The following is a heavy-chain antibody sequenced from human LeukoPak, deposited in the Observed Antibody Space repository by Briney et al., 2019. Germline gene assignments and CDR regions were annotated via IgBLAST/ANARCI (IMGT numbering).Heavy chain of an antibody. Sequence: GGSLRLSCAASGFTFSSYWMHWVRQAPGEGLEWVAVTSNDGILKYYADSVKGRFTISRDNSKNTLYLQLNSLRVEDTALYYCAKEYGDFQGFDYWGQGALVTVSS. J-gene: IGHJ4*02. CDR3: AKEYGDFQGFDY. CDR2: TSNDGILK. D-gene: IGHD2-21*02. CDR1: GFTFSSYW. V-gene: IGHV3-30*18.